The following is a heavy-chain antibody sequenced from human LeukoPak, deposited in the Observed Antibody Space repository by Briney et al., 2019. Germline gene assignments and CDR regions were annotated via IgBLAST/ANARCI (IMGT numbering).Heavy chain of an antibody. CDR2: ISSSSSYI. V-gene: IGHV3-21*01. J-gene: IGHJ5*02. D-gene: IGHD2-2*02. Sequence: GGSLRLSCAASGFTFSSYAMSWVRQAPGKGLEWVSSISSSSSYIYYADSVKGRFAISRDNAKNSLYLQMNSLRAEDTAVYYCAIHTPKRAWGQGTLVTVSS. CDR3: AIHTPKRA. CDR1: GFTFSSYA.